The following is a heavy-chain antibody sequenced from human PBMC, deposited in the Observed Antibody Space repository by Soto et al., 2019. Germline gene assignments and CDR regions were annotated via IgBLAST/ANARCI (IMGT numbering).Heavy chain of an antibody. J-gene: IGHJ4*02. D-gene: IGHD3-3*01. V-gene: IGHV1-18*01. CDR2: ISGYNGHT. CDR1: GYTFTSYG. Sequence: QVQLVQSGAEVKKPGASVKVSCKASGYTFTSYGISWVRQAPGQGLEWMGWISGYNGHTNYAQKLQGRVTMTTDTSTSTAYMELGSLRSDDTAVYYCARVDYDFWSCQHYYFEYWGQGTLVTVSS. CDR3: ARVDYDFWSCQHYYFEY.